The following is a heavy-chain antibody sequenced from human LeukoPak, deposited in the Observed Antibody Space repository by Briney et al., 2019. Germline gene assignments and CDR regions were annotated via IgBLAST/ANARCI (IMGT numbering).Heavy chain of an antibody. CDR1: GGSISSSSYY. CDR3: VRHSRVVAFDY. Sequence: PSETLSLTCTVSGGSISSSSYYWGWIRQPPGKGLEWIGSIYYSGSTHYNPSLKSRVTISVDTSKNQFSLKLSSVTAADTAVYYCVRHSRVVAFDYWGQGNLVTVSS. V-gene: IGHV4-39*01. J-gene: IGHJ4*02. CDR2: IYYSGST. D-gene: IGHD2-15*01.